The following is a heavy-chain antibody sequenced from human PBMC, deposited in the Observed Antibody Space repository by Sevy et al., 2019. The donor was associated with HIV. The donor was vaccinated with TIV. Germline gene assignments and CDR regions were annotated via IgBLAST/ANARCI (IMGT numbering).Heavy chain of an antibody. J-gene: IGHJ4*02. V-gene: IGHV4-39*01. Sequence: LLQLPETLSLTCTVSGGSISSSSYYWGWIRQPPGKGLEWIGSIYYSGSTYYNPSLKSRVTISVDTSKNQFSLKLSSVTAADTAVYYCARFSYYDSSGELARGDYWGQGTLVTVSS. D-gene: IGHD3-22*01. CDR1: GGSISSSSYY. CDR2: IYYSGST. CDR3: ARFSYYDSSGELARGDY.